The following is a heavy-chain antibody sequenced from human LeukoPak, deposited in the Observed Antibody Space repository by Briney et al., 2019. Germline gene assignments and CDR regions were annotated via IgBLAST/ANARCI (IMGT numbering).Heavy chain of an antibody. D-gene: IGHD2-15*01. J-gene: IGHJ2*01. CDR2: IWYDGSNK. CDR3: AKVNSGVALSNWYFDL. Sequence: GGSLRLSCAASGFTFSSYWMSWVRQAPGKGLEWVAVIWYDGSNKYYADSVKGRFTISRDNSKSTVYLQMNSLRDEDTAVYYCAKVNSGVALSNWYFDLWGRGTQVTVSS. CDR1: GFTFSSYW. V-gene: IGHV3-33*06.